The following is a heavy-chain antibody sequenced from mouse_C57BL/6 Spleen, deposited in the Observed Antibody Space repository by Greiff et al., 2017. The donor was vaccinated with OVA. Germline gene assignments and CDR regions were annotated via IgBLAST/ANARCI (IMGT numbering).Heavy chain of an antibody. CDR1: GYAFSSYW. Sequence: LVESGAELVKPGASVKISCKASGYAFSSYWMNWVKQRPGKGLEWIGQIYPGDGDTNYNGKFKGKATLTADKSSSTAYMQLSSLTSEDSAVYFCARIYYSIYYAMDYWGQGTSVTVSS. CDR3: ARIYYSIYYAMDY. V-gene: IGHV1-80*01. J-gene: IGHJ4*01. D-gene: IGHD2-5*01. CDR2: IYPGDGDT.